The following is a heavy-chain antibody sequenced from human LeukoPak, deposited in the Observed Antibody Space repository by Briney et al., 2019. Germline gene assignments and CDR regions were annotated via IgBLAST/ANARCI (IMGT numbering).Heavy chain of an antibody. D-gene: IGHD3-9*01. CDR3: ARDRYYDILTGIFDY. CDR1: GGSISSSNW. J-gene: IGHJ4*02. CDR2: IYHSGST. V-gene: IGHV4-4*02. Sequence: SSETLSLTCAVSGGSISSSNWWSWVHQPPGKGLEWIGEIYHSGSTNYNPSLKSRVTISVDKSKNQFSLKLSSVTAADTAVYYCARDRYYDILTGIFDYWGQGTLVTVSS.